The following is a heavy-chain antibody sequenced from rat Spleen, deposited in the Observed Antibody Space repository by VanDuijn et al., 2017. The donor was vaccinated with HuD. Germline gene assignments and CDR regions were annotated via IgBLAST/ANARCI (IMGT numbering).Heavy chain of an antibody. CDR2: ISYDGSST. CDR1: GFTFSRSA. CDR3: ARHGIYNNYGWFAY. J-gene: IGHJ3*01. Sequence: EVQLVESGGGLVQPERSLKLSCAASGFTFSRSAMAWVRQAPTKGLEWVATISYDGSSTYYRDSVKGRFSISRDNAKSTLYLQMDSLRSEDTASYYCARHGIYNNYGWFAYWGQGTLVTVSS. D-gene: IGHD1-10*01. V-gene: IGHV5-29*01.